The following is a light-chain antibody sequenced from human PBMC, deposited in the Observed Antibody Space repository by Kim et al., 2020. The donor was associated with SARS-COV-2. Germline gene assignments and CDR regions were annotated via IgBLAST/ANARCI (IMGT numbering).Light chain of an antibody. V-gene: IGKV1-5*01. CDR1: QSISSW. CDR2: DAS. Sequence: DIQMTQSPSTLSASVGDRVTITCRASQSISSWLAWYQQKPGKAPKPLIYDASSLESGVPSRFSGSGSGTEFTLTISSLQPDDFATYYCQQYNSYSQWTFGQGTKVDIK. J-gene: IGKJ1*01. CDR3: QQYNSYSQWT.